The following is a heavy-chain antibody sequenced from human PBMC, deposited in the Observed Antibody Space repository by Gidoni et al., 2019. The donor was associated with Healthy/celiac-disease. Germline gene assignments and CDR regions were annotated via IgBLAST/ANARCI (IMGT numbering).Heavy chain of an antibody. CDR2: ISGSGGST. CDR3: AKVRGVIAVAGSFDY. Sequence: EVQPLESGGGLVQPGGSLRLPCAAPGFTFSSYGMSWVRQAPGKGLEWVSAISGSGGSTYYADSVKGRFTISRDNSKNTLYLQMNSLRAEDTAVYYCAKVRGVIAVAGSFDYWGQGTLVTVSS. J-gene: IGHJ4*02. V-gene: IGHV3-23*01. D-gene: IGHD6-19*01. CDR1: GFTFSSYG.